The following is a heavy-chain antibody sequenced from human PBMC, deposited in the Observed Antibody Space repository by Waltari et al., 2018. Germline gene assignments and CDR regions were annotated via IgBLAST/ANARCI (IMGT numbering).Heavy chain of an antibody. V-gene: IGHV3-21*01. J-gene: IGHJ2*01. CDR3: ARLSGIYSRWYFDL. Sequence: EVQLVESGGGLVKPGGSLRLSCAASGFTFSSYSMNWVRQAPGKGLEWVSSISSSSSYIYYADSVKGRFTISRDNAKNSLYLQMNSLRAEDTAVYYCARLSGIYSRWYFDLWGRGTLVTVSS. D-gene: IGHD1-26*01. CDR1: GFTFSSYS. CDR2: ISSSSSYI.